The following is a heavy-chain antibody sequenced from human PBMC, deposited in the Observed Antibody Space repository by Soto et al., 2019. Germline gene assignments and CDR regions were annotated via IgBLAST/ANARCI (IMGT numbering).Heavy chain of an antibody. CDR1: GYSFTSYW. CDR2: IDPSDSYT. CDR3: ARRATGPSFNWFDP. D-gene: IGHD5-12*01. J-gene: IGHJ5*02. Sequence: PGASLKISCKGSGYSFTSYWISWVRQMPGKYLEWMGRIDPSDSYTNYSPSFQGHVTISADKSISTAYLQWSSLKASDTAMYYCARRATGPSFNWFDPRGLGTMFTVSS. V-gene: IGHV5-10-1*01.